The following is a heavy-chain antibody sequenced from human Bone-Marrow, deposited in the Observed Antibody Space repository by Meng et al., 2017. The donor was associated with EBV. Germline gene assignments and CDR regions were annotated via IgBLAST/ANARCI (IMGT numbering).Heavy chain of an antibody. Sequence: QVQVVQSGAWVKKPGSSVKVSCWTSGGTFNSDAVSWVRQAPGQGLEWMGGLIPMSGAPHYAQKFQGRVTITADESTSTHYMDLSNLRSDDTAMYYCASESGRGFTPDYWGQGTLVTVSS. CDR1: GGTFNSDA. CDR3: ASESGRGFTPDY. J-gene: IGHJ4*02. V-gene: IGHV1-69*01. CDR2: LIPMSGAP. D-gene: IGHD3-10*01.